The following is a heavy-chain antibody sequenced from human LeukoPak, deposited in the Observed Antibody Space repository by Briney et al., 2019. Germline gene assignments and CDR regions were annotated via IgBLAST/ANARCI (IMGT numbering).Heavy chain of an antibody. D-gene: IGHD5-24*01. V-gene: IGHV5-51*01. CDR3: ARPARWGSPNDFAI. Sequence: GEPLNTSVQASGSPFAAYWSAGLGRMQGQGRGGLGIFFPGDSDTRYSPSFQGKVTMSADRSISTAYLQWSSLKDSDTAMYYCARPARWGSPNDFAIWGQGTMVTVSS. CDR1: GSPFAAYW. CDR2: FFPGDSDT. J-gene: IGHJ3*02.